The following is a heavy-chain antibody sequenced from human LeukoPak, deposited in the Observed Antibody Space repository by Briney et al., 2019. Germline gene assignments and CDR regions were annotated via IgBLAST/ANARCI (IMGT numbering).Heavy chain of an antibody. V-gene: IGHV1-69*13. CDR1: GGTFSTYA. Sequence: SVKVSCKASGGTFSTYAISWVRQAPGQGLEWMGGIIPIFGTSNYAQNFQGRVTITADESTSTAYMELRSLRSDDTAVHYCARVPSSGYYYTSGVYWGQGTLVTVSS. CDR2: IIPIFGTS. CDR3: ARVPSSGYYYTSGVY. J-gene: IGHJ4*02. D-gene: IGHD3-22*01.